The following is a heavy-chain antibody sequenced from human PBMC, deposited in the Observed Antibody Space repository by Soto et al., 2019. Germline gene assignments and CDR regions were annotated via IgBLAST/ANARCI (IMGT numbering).Heavy chain of an antibody. CDR3: AKGNDLVVVPTVDF. CDR1: GFTFNNYV. CDR2: ISSTGGGT. J-gene: IGHJ4*02. D-gene: IGHD2-2*01. Sequence: GGSLRLSCAASGFTFNNYVMSWVRQAPGKGLEWVSGISSTGGGTYYADPVKGRFTISRDNSKNTLYLQMNNLRAGDTALYYCAKGNDLVVVPTVDFWGQGTPVTVYS. V-gene: IGHV3-23*01.